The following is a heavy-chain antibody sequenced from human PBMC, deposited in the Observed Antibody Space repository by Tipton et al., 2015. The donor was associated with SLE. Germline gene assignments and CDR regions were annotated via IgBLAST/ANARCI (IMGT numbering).Heavy chain of an antibody. Sequence: TLSLTCAVYGGSFSGYYWSWIRQPPGKGLEWIGEINHSGSTNYNPSLKSRVTISVDTSKNQFSLKLSSVTAADTAVYFCARSHRIAVAGVSFWGQGTLVTVSS. D-gene: IGHD6-19*01. CDR2: INHSGST. CDR3: ARSHRIAVAGVSF. CDR1: GGSFSGYY. V-gene: IGHV4-34*01. J-gene: IGHJ1*01.